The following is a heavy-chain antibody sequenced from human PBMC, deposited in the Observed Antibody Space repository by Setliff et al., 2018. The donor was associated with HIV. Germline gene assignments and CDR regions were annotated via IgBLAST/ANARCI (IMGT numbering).Heavy chain of an antibody. J-gene: IGHJ4*02. CDR1: ELAFSDYA. CDR3: AAVPWGHSSLIIDH. D-gene: IGHD3-16*01. V-gene: IGHV3-23*01. CDR2: LSGSGGST. Sequence: PGGSLRLSCAASELAFSDYAMTWVRQAPGKGLEWVSSLSGSGGSTHYADSVKGRFTISRDNSKNTLYLQMHSLRVEDTAVYYCAAVPWGHSSLIIDHWGQGTPVTVSS.